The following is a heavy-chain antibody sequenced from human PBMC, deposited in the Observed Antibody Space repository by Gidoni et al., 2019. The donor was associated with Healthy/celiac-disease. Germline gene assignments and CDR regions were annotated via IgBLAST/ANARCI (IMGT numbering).Heavy chain of an antibody. CDR2: ISAYNGNT. Sequence: QVQLVQSGAEGKKPGASVKVSCKASGYTFTSYGISWVRQAPGQGLEWMGGISAYNGNTNYAQKLQGRVTMTTDTSTSTAYMELRSLRSDDTAVYYCAREAGGEWLRLDSHFDYWGQGTLVTVSS. V-gene: IGHV1-18*04. J-gene: IGHJ4*02. CDR1: GYTFTSYG. CDR3: AREAGGEWLRLDSHFDY. D-gene: IGHD5-12*01.